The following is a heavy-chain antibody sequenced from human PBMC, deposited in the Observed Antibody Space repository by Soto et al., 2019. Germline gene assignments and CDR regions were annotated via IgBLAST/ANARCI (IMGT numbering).Heavy chain of an antibody. CDR2: FDPEDGET. CDR3: ATDVCTNGVCYLNDAFDI. CDR1: GYTLTELS. J-gene: IGHJ3*02. D-gene: IGHD2-8*01. V-gene: IGHV1-24*01. Sequence: GASVKVSCKVSGYTLTELSMHWVRQAPGKGLEWVGGFDPEDGETIYAQKFQGRVTMTEDTSTDTAYMELSSLRSEDTAVYYCATDVCTNGVCYLNDAFDIWGQGTMVTVSS.